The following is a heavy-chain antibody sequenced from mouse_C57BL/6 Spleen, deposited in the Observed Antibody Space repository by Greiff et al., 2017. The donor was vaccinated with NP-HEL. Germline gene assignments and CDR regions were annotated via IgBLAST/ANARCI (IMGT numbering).Heavy chain of an antibody. J-gene: IGHJ4*01. CDR2: LYPSDSYT. CDR3: ARITTVVVDAMDY. Sequence: VQLQQPGAELVKPGASVKLSCKASGYTFTSYWMHWVQQRPGQGLEWIGDLYPSDSYTNYNQKFKGKATLTVDTSSSTAYMQLRSLTSEDSAVYYRARITTVVVDAMDYWGQGTSVTVSS. V-gene: IGHV1-50*01. CDR1: GYTFTSYW. D-gene: IGHD1-1*01.